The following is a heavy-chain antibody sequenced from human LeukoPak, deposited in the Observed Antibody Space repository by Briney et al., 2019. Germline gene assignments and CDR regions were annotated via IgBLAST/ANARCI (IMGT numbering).Heavy chain of an antibody. CDR2: ISAYNGNT. D-gene: IGHD4-17*01. V-gene: IGHV1-18*01. Sequence: ASVKVSCKASGYTFTSYGISWVRQAPGQGLEWMGWISAYNGNTNYAQKLQGRVTMTTDTSTSTAYMELSSLRSEDTAVYYCARALRYGDYVSWFDPWGQGTLVTVSS. J-gene: IGHJ5*02. CDR1: GYTFTSYG. CDR3: ARALRYGDYVSWFDP.